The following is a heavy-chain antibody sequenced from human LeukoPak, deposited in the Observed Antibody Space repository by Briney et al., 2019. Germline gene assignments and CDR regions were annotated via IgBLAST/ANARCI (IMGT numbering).Heavy chain of an antibody. J-gene: IGHJ6*02. Sequence: PAETLSLTCAVYGGSFNDYYWSWIRQPPGKGLEWRGEINHSGSTNYNPSLKSRVTISVDTSKNQFSLKLSSVTAADTAVYYCARGRTTETTYYYYYHGMDVWGQGTTVTVSS. CDR2: INHSGST. V-gene: IGHV4-34*01. CDR3: ARGRTTETTYYYYYHGMDV. D-gene: IGHD4-11*01. CDR1: GGSFNDYY.